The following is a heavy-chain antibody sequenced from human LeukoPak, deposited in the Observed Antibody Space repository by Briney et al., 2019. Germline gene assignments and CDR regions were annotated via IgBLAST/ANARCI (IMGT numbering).Heavy chain of an antibody. CDR2: IYYSGNT. J-gene: IGHJ4*02. D-gene: IGHD4-17*01. Sequence: SETLSLTCTVSGGSISSYYWSWIRQPPGKGLEWIGYIYYSGNTNYNPSLKSRVTISVDTSKNQFSLKLNSVTAADTAVYYCARDSSTVTTPQFDYWGPGTLVTVSS. V-gene: IGHV4-59*01. CDR1: GGSISSYY. CDR3: ARDSSTVTTPQFDY.